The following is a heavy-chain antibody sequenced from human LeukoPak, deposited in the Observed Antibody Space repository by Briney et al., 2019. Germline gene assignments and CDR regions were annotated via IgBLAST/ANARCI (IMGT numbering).Heavy chain of an antibody. CDR1: GFTFSSYA. Sequence: GGSLRLSCAASGFTFSSYAMSWVRQAPGEGLEWVSVISGSGGSTYYADSVKGRFTISRDNSKNTLYLQMNSLRAEDTAVYYCAKDAKVGINLWGGWFDPWGQGTLVTVSS. CDR2: ISGSGGST. D-gene: IGHD4-23*01. J-gene: IGHJ5*02. V-gene: IGHV3-23*01. CDR3: AKDAKVGINLWGGWFDP.